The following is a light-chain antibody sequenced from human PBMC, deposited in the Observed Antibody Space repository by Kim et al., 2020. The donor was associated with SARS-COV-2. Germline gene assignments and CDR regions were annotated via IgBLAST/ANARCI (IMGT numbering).Light chain of an antibody. J-gene: IGLJ1*01. CDR3: SSYAAISNFV. Sequence: QSALTQPPSPSGSPGQSVTISCTGTSSDVGGYNYVSWYQQHPGKAPKLMIYEVSKRPSGVPDRFSGSKSGNTASLTVSGLQAEDEADYYCSSYAAISNFVFGTGTKVTVL. CDR1: SSDVGGYNY. CDR2: EVS. V-gene: IGLV2-8*01.